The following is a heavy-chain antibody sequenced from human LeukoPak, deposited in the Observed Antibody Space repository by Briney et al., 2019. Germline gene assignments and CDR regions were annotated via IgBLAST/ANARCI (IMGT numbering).Heavy chain of an antibody. CDR2: IYYSGST. J-gene: IGHJ4*02. V-gene: IGHV4-39*07. CDR1: GGSISSSSYY. Sequence: PSETLSLTCTVSGGSISSSSYYWGWIRQPPGKGLEWIGSIYYSGSTYYNPSLKSRVTISVDTSKNQFSLKLSSVTAADTAVYYCARETTVTTIDYWGQGTLVTVSS. D-gene: IGHD4-17*01. CDR3: ARETTVTTIDY.